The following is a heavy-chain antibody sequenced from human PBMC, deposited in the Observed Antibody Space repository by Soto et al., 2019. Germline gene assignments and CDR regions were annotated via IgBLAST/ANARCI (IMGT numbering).Heavy chain of an antibody. CDR3: ARLVHGTEGYDY. D-gene: IGHD1-26*01. Sequence: ASVKVSCKASGYTFTSYGISWVRQAPGQGLERMEWISAYNGNTNYAQKLQGSVSMITDTSTSTAYMELRSLRSDDTAVYYRARLVHGTEGYDYWGQGTLVTVSS. CDR2: ISAYNGNT. J-gene: IGHJ4*02. CDR1: GYTFTSYG. V-gene: IGHV1-18*01.